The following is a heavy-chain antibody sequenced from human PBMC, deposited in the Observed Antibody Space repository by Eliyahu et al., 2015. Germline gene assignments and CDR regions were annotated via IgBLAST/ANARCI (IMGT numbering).Heavy chain of an antibody. CDR2: VNWNGAST. CDR3: VKDMGQWLGDFDS. V-gene: IGHV3-9*01. Sequence: EVQLVESGGGLTQPGRSLTISCVSSGFNFGDYAMHWVRQIPGKGLEWVGGVNWNGASTTYADSMKVRFSISRDSAKNSLYLQMNSLRPEDTAVYYCVKDMGQWLGDFDSWGQGALVTVSS. CDR1: GFNFGDYA. J-gene: IGHJ4*02. D-gene: IGHD6-19*01.